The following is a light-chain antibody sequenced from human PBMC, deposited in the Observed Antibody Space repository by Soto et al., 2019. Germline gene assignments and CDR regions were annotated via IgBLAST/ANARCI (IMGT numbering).Light chain of an antibody. CDR2: EVT. V-gene: IGLV2-23*02. J-gene: IGLJ1*01. CDR1: SSYVGTYNL. CDR3: CSYAGSSSSI. Sequence: SVLAQPASLSGSPWPSVTISCSGTSSYVGTYNLVSWYQQYPGKAPRLMIYEVTKRPSGVSNRFSGSKSGNTASLTISGLQPEDEADYYCCSYAGSSSSIFGTGTKVTVL.